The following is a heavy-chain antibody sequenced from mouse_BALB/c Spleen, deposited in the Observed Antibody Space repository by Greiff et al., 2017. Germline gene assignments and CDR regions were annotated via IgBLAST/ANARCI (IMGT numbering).Heavy chain of an antibody. D-gene: IGHD1-1*01. Sequence: EVQLQQSGTVLARTGASVKMSCKASGYTFTSYWMHWVKQRPGQGLEWIGAIYPGNSDTSYNQKFKGKAKLTAVTSTSTAYMELSSLTNEDSAVYYCTDYYGSSYGSFDYWGQGTTLTVSS. V-gene: IGHV1-5*01. CDR2: IYPGNSDT. J-gene: IGHJ2*01. CDR1: GYTFTSYW. CDR3: TDYYGSSYGSFDY.